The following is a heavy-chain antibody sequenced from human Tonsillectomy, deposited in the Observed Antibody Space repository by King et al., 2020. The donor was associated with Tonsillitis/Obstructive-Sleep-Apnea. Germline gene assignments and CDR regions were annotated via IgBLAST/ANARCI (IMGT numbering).Heavy chain of an antibody. CDR1: GFTFSSYE. CDR3: ARGSSSSFNFDY. D-gene: IGHD6-13*01. J-gene: IGHJ4*02. V-gene: IGHV3-48*03. Sequence: VQLVESGGGLVQPGGSLRLSCAASGFTFSSYEMNWVRQAPGKGLEWVSYISSSGRTIYYADSVKGRFTISRDNAKNSLYLQMNGLRAEDTAVYYCARGSSSSFNFDYWGQGTLVTVSS. CDR2: ISSSGRTI.